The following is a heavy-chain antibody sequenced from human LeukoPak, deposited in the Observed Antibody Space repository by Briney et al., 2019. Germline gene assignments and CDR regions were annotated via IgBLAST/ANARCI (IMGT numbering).Heavy chain of an antibody. V-gene: IGHV4-38-2*01. Sequence: PSETLSLTCAVSGYSISSGYSWGWIRQPPGKGLVWFGSIYHSGSTYYNPSLKSRVTISVDTSKNQFSLKLSSVTAADTAVYYCARPAATGYYFDYWGQGTLVTVSS. CDR2: IYHSGST. CDR1: GYSISSGYS. J-gene: IGHJ4*02. CDR3: ARPAATGYYFDY. D-gene: IGHD2-15*01.